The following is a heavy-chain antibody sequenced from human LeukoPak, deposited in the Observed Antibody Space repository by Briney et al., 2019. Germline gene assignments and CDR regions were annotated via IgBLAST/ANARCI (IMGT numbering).Heavy chain of an antibody. J-gene: IGHJ4*02. CDR1: GYTFNSYA. CDR3: ARGVATNRYYFDY. V-gene: IGHV1-3*01. D-gene: IGHD5-12*01. Sequence: ASVKVSCKASGYTFNSYAMHWVRQAPGQRLEWMGWINAGNGNTKYSQKFQGRVTITRDTSASTAYMELSSLRSEDTAVYSCARGVATNRYYFDYWGQGTLVTVSS. CDR2: INAGNGNT.